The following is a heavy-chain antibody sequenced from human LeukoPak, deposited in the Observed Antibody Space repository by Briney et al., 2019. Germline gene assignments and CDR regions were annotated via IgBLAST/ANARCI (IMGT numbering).Heavy chain of an antibody. V-gene: IGHV4-59*01. CDR1: GGSISSYY. D-gene: IGHD6-13*01. J-gene: IGHJ4*02. CDR3: ARGAVAGYSNAPLDY. Sequence: TSETLSLTCTVSGGSISSYYWSWIRQPPGKGLEWIGYIYYSGSTNYNPSLKSRVTISVDTSKNQFSLKLSSVTAADTAVYYCARGAVAGYSNAPLDYWGQGTLVTVSS. CDR2: IYYSGST.